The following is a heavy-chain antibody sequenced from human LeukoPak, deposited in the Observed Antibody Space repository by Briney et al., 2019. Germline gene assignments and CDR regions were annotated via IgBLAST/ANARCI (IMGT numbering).Heavy chain of an antibody. Sequence: SGRSLRLSCAASGFTFSSYGMHWVRQAPGKGLEWVAVIWYDGSNRYYADSVKGRFTISRDNSKNTLYLQMNSLRAEDTAVYYCARDERWLQLFSYWGQGTLVTVSS. CDR3: ARDERWLQLFSY. D-gene: IGHD5-24*01. CDR1: GFTFSSYG. V-gene: IGHV3-33*01. J-gene: IGHJ4*02. CDR2: IWYDGSNR.